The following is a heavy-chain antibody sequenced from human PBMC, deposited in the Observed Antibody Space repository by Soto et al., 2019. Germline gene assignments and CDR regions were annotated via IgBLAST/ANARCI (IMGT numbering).Heavy chain of an antibody. CDR1: GFTFSSYA. CDR3: AKVGVYCCGGSSYPNFAFDY. V-gene: IGHV3-23*01. CDR2: ISGSGGST. Sequence: GGSLRLSCAASGFTFSSYAMSWVRQAPGKGLEWVSAISGSGGSTYYADSVKGRFTISRDNSKNTLYLQMNSLRAEDTAVYYCAKVGVYCCGGSSYPNFAFDYGGKGTLGT. J-gene: IGHJ4*02. D-gene: IGHD2-15*01.